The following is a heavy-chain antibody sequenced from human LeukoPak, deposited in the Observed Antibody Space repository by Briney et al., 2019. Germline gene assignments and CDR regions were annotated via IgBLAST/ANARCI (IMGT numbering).Heavy chain of an antibody. CDR2: INPNSGGT. V-gene: IGHV1-2*02. D-gene: IGHD3-3*01. CDR1: AYTFTGYY. J-gene: IGHJ4*02. CDR3: AQGGYYSPGSRTNY. Sequence: ASVKVSCKASAYTFTGYYMHWVRQAPGQGLEWMGWINPNSGGTNYAQKFQGRVTMTRDTSISTAYMELSRLRSDDTAVYYCAQGGYYSPGSRTNYWGQGTLVTVSS.